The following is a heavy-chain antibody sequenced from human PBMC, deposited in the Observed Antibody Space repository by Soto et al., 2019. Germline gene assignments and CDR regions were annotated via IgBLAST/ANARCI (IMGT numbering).Heavy chain of an antibody. J-gene: IGHJ4*02. V-gene: IGHV1-24*01. CDR3: ATDLLMGVTTNADY. D-gene: IGHD2-21*02. Sequence: ASVKVSCKVSGYTLTELSMHWVRQAPGKGLEWMGGFDPEDGETIYAQKFQGRVTMTEDTSTDTAYMELSSLRSEDTAVYYCATDLLMGVTTNADYWRQRTLVTVSS. CDR1: GYTLTELS. CDR2: FDPEDGET.